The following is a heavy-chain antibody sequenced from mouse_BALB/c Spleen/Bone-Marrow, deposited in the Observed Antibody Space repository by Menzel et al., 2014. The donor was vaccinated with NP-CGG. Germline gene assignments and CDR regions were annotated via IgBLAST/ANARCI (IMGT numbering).Heavy chain of an antibody. CDR1: GYAFTNYL. Sequence: VQGVESGAELVRPGTSVKVSCKASGYAFTNYLIEWVKQRPGQGLEWIGVINPGSGGTNCNEKFKGKATLTADKSSSTAYMQLSSLTSDDSAVYFCARRDYSFAYWGQGTLVTVSA. CDR2: INPGSGGT. V-gene: IGHV1-54*01. CDR3: ARRDYSFAY. J-gene: IGHJ3*01. D-gene: IGHD2-13*01.